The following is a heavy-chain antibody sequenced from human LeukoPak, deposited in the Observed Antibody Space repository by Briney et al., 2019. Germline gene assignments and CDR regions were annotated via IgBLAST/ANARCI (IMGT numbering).Heavy chain of an antibody. V-gene: IGHV3-30*18. J-gene: IGHJ4*02. CDR2: ISYDGSNK. Sequence: PGGSLRLSCAASGFTFSSYGMHWVRQAPGKGLEWVAVISYDGSNKYYADSVKGRFTISRDNSKNTLYLQMNSLRAEGTAVYYCAKVLHDYGDYADYWGQGTLVTVSS. D-gene: IGHD4-17*01. CDR1: GFTFSSYG. CDR3: AKVLHDYGDYADY.